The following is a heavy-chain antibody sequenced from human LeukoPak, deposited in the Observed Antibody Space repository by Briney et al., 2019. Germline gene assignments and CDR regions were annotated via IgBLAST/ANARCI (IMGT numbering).Heavy chain of an antibody. CDR3: TTESMVRGALDY. CDR2: IKSKTDGGTT. Sequence: GGSLRLSCAASGFTFSNAWMSWVRQAPGKGLEWVGRIKSKTDGGTTDYAAPVKGKFTISRDDTKKELYLQMNSLKTEDTAVYYCTTESMVRGALDYWGQGTLVTVSS. CDR1: GFTFSNAW. D-gene: IGHD3-10*01. J-gene: IGHJ4*02. V-gene: IGHV3-15*01.